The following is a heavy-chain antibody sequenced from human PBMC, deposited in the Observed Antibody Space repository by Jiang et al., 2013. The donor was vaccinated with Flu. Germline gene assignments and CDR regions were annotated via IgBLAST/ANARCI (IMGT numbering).Heavy chain of an antibody. CDR2: IYNSGRT. D-gene: IGHD3-10*02. V-gene: IGHV4-30-4*01. CDR1: GGSISSGDFY. CDR3: AAATSVTMWAFVF. J-gene: IGHJ3*01. Sequence: GSGLVKPPQTLSLTCTVSGGSISSGDFYWSWFRQPPGKSLEWIGYIYNSGRTYYNPSLESRITISLDTSKNLFSLQLISVTAADTALYYCAAATSVTMWAFVFWGQGTMVNVSS.